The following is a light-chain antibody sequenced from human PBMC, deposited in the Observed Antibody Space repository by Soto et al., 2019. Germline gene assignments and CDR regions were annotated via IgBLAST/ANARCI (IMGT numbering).Light chain of an antibody. CDR1: QIISSF. J-gene: IGKJ2*01. CDR2: GAS. Sequence: DIQMTQSPSSLSASVGDRVTITCRASQIISSFLNWYQQEPGKAPKLLIYGASSLQRGVPSRFSGGGSGTDFTLTIGSLQPEDVANYYCQQSYSTPYTFGQGTELEIK. CDR3: QQSYSTPYT. V-gene: IGKV1-39*01.